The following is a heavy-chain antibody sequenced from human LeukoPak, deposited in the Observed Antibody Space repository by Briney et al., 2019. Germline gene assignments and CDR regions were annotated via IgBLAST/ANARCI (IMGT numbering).Heavy chain of an antibody. CDR1: GGSVNSGSYY. D-gene: IGHD1-7*01. V-gene: IGHV4-61*01. CDR3: ARDRVIIGTTTSYYGMAV. J-gene: IGHJ6*02. CDR2: IYYSGST. Sequence: PSETLSLTCTVSGGSVNSGSYYWNWIRQPPGKGLEWIGYIYYSGSTNYNPSLKSRVTISVDTSKNQFSLKLSSVTAADTAVYYCARDRVIIGTTTSYYGMAVWGQGTTVTVSS.